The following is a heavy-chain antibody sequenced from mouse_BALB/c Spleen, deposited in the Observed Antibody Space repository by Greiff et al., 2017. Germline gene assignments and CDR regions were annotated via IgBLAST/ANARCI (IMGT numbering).Heavy chain of an antibody. D-gene: IGHD2-14*01. J-gene: IGHJ4*01. V-gene: IGHV5-6*02. CDR2: ISSGGSYT. CDR1: GFTFSSYG. Sequence: EVKLVESGGDLVKPGGSLKLSCAASGFTFSSYGMSWVRQTPDKRLEWVATISSGGSYTYYPDSVKGRFTISRDNAKNTLYLQMSSLKSEDTAMYYCARPYYYGYEDYAMDYWGQGTSVTVSS. CDR3: ARPYYYGYEDYAMDY.